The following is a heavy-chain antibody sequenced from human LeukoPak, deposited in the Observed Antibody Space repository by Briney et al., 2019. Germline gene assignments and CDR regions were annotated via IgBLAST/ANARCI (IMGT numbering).Heavy chain of an antibody. CDR1: GFTFSSYE. CDR3: AELGITMIGGV. D-gene: IGHD3-10*02. CDR2: ISSSGGTI. Sequence: GGSLRLSCAASGFTFSSYEMNWVRQAPGKGLERASYISSSGGTIYYADSVKGRFTISRDNAKNSLYLQMNSLRAEDTAVYYCAELGITMIGGVWGKGTTVTISS. V-gene: IGHV3-48*03. J-gene: IGHJ6*04.